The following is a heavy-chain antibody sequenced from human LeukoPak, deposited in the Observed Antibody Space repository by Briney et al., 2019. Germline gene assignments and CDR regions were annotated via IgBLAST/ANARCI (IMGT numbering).Heavy chain of an antibody. V-gene: IGHV1-2*02. CDR2: INPNSGGT. CDR1: GYTFTGYY. J-gene: IGHJ5*02. CDR3: ARDKQQPSNWFDP. D-gene: IGHD6-13*01. Sequence: ASVKVSCKASGYTFTGYYMHWVRQAPGQGLEWMGWINPNSGGTNYAQMFQGRVTMTRDTSISTAYMELSRLRSDDTAVYYCARDKQQPSNWFDPWGQGTLVTVSS.